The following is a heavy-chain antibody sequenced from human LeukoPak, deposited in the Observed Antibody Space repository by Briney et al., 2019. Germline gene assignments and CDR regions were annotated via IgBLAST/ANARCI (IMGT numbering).Heavy chain of an antibody. D-gene: IGHD3-9*01. Sequence: GGSLRLSCAASGFTVSSNYMSWARQAPGKGLEWVSVIYSGGSTYYADSVKGRFTISRDNSKNTLYLQMNSLRAEDTAVYYCARVLRYFDWLSHYYYGMDVWGQGTTVTVSS. CDR3: ARVLRYFDWLSHYYYGMDV. J-gene: IGHJ6*02. V-gene: IGHV3-53*01. CDR1: GFTVSSNY. CDR2: IYSGGST.